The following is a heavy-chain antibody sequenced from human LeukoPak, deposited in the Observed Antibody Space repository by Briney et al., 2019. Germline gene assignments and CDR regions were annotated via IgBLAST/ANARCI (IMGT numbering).Heavy chain of an antibody. Sequence: AGSLRLSCASSRFTFTNYNRNWLRQAPGKGLEWISYSSGCSCTIYYADSVRGRFTVSRDNAKDSLWLQMNNLIVRHTAVYYCSIRYGYWLDPWGPGPLVTVSS. D-gene: IGHD5-18*01. CDR1: RFTFTNYN. CDR2: SSGCSCTI. CDR3: SIRYGYWLDP. V-gene: IGHV3-48*01. J-gene: IGHJ5*02.